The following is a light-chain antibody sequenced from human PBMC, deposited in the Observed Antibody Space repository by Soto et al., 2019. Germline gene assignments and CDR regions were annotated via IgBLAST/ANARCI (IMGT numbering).Light chain of an antibody. CDR1: QSVSSSY. J-gene: IGKJ5*01. CDR3: QQYGNWPPIT. Sequence: IVLTQSPGTLSLSPGERATLSCRASQSVSSSYLAWYQQKPGQAPRLLIYGASSRATGIPDRFSGSGSGTDFTLTISRLEPEDFAVYYCQQYGNWPPITFGQGTRLEIK. CDR2: GAS. V-gene: IGKV3-20*01.